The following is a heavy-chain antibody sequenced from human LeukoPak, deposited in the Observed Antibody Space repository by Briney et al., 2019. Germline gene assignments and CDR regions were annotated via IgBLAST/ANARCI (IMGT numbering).Heavy chain of an antibody. D-gene: IGHD6-19*01. CDR3: ARILRYSSGWYIDY. CDR2: IYYSGST. Sequence: SETLSLTCTVSGGSISSYYWSWIRQPPGKGLEWIGYIYYSGSTNYNPSLKSRVTISVDTSKNQFSLKLSSVTAADTAVYYCARILRYSSGWYIDYWGQGTLVNVSS. J-gene: IGHJ4*02. V-gene: IGHV4-59*08. CDR1: GGSISSYY.